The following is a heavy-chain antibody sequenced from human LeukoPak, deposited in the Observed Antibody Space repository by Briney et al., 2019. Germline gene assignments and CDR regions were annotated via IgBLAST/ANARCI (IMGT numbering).Heavy chain of an antibody. Sequence: QTGGSLRLSCAASGFTFSSYWMHWVRQAPGKGLVWVSRINSDGSSTSYADSVKGRFTISRDNAKNTLYLQMNSLRAEDTAVYYCARELLWDYYGSGSYYGYWGQGTLVTASS. D-gene: IGHD3-10*01. CDR3: ARELLWDYYGSGSYYGY. V-gene: IGHV3-74*01. CDR2: INSDGSST. CDR1: GFTFSSYW. J-gene: IGHJ4*02.